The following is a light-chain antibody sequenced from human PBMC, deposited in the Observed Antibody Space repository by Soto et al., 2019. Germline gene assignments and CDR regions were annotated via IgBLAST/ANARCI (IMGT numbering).Light chain of an antibody. Sequence: DIQMTQSPSSLSASVGDRVTITCRASQSISSYLNWYQQKPGKAPKLLIYAASSLQSGVPSRFSGSGSLTDFTLTISSLQPEDFATYYCQQSYSTLALTFGGGTKVDIK. CDR2: AAS. V-gene: IGKV1-39*01. CDR1: QSISSY. CDR3: QQSYSTLALT. J-gene: IGKJ4*01.